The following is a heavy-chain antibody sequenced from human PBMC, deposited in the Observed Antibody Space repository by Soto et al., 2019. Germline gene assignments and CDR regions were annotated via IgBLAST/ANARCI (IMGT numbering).Heavy chain of an antibody. J-gene: IGHJ6*02. V-gene: IGHV4-34*01. CDR2: INHSGST. CDR3: AGGRRYYYYGMDV. CDR1: GGSFSGYY. Sequence: QVQLQQWGAGLLKPSETLSLTCAVYGGSFSGYYWSWIRQPPGKGLEWIGEINHSGSTNYNPSLKSRVTISVDTSKNQFSLKLSSVTAADTAVYYCAGGRRYYYYGMDVWGQGTTVTVSS.